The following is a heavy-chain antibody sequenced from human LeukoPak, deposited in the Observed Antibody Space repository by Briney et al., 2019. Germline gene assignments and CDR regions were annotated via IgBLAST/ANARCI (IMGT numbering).Heavy chain of an antibody. D-gene: IGHD2-2*01. CDR3: ARVSTSGYDI. CDR2: IGIAGDT. V-gene: IGHV3-13*01. J-gene: IGHJ3*02. Sequence: GGSLRLSCAASGFTFSSYDMHWVRQVTGKGLEWVSGIGIAGDTYYRGSVKGRFTISRENAKNSLYLQMRSLRAGDTAVYYCARVSTSGYDIWGRGTMVTVSS. CDR1: GFTFSSYD.